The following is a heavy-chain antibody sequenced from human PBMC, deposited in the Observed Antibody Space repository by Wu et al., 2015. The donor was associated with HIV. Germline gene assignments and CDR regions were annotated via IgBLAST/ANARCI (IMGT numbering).Heavy chain of an antibody. V-gene: IGHV1-18*01. CDR1: GYIFSDYG. CDR2: ISAYNGNT. CDR3: ARTPYSYGTGWFDP. J-gene: IGHJ5*02. D-gene: IGHD5-18*01. Sequence: QLLQSGGEVKKPGASVKVSCKASGYIFSDYGINWLRQAPGQGLEWMGWISAYNGNTNYAQKFQGRVTMTRDTSTSTVYMELSSLRSEDTAVYYCARTPYSYGTGWFDPWGQGTLVTVSS.